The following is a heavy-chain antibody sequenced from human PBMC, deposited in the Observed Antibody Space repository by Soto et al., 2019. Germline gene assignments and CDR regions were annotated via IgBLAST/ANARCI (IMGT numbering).Heavy chain of an antibody. J-gene: IGHJ4*02. D-gene: IGHD6-19*01. V-gene: IGHV4-39*02. Sequence: SETLSLTCTVSGGSVTNSPYYWVWIRQSPRRGLEWIGSTAYDGTRWSLYYRPALEGRLTISVDTSETGFSLKLTSVTAADSGVYYCASRPLRSSGWYDYWGQGIPVTVSS. CDR2: TAYDGTRWSL. CDR1: GGSVTNSPYY. CDR3: ASRPLRSSGWYDY.